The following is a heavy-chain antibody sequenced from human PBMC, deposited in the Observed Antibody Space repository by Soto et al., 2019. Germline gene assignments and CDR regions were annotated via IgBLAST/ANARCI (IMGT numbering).Heavy chain of an antibody. CDR3: ARDKGYLLYNRFDP. D-gene: IGHD3-10*01. CDR2: TYYRSKWYI. V-gene: IGHV6-1*01. Sequence: SQTLPLTSANTGDSVSSNSASWNLIRQSPSRGLEWLGRTYYRSKWYIDYAVSVKSRISINPDTSKNQFSLQLNSVTPDDTAVYYWARDKGYLLYNRFDPCGQGRLVTVTS. CDR1: GDSVSSNSAS. J-gene: IGHJ5*02.